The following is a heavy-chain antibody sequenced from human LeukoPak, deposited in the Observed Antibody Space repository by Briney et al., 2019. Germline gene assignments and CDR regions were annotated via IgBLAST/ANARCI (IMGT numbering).Heavy chain of an antibody. Sequence: GGSLRLSCAASGFTFSSYGMHWVRQAPGKGLEWVAVIWYDGSNKYYADSVKGRFTISRDNSKNTLYLQMSSLRAEDTAVYYCARDLYYYDSSSYSYFDYRGQGTLVTVSS. CDR3: ARDLYYYDSSSYSYFDY. CDR2: IWYDGSNK. D-gene: IGHD3-22*01. V-gene: IGHV3-33*01. CDR1: GFTFSSYG. J-gene: IGHJ4*02.